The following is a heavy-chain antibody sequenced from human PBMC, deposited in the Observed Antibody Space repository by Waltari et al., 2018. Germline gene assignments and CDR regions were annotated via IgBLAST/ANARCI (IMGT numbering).Heavy chain of an antibody. CDR1: GGTFSSYA. V-gene: IGHV1-69*01. J-gene: IGHJ4*02. CDR2: ISPIFGTA. Sequence: QVQLVQSGAEVKKPGSSVKVSCKASGGTFSSYAISWVRRAPGQGLEWMGGISPIFGTANYAQKFQCRGTITADESTSTAYMELSSLRSEDTAVYYCASPPLGYSGPLDYWGQGTLVTVSS. CDR3: ASPPLGYSGPLDY. D-gene: IGHD5-12*01.